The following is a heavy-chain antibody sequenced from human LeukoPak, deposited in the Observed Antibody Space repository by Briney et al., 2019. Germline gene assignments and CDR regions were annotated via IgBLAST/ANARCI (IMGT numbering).Heavy chain of an antibody. Sequence: SETLSLTCAVSGGSISSGGYSWSWIRQPPGKGLEWIGYIYHSGSTYYNPSLKSRVTISVDRSKNQFSLKLSSVTAADTAVYYCARGANPHYDFWSGYPEDAFDIWGQGTMVTVSS. D-gene: IGHD3-3*01. CDR1: GGSISSGGYS. V-gene: IGHV4-30-2*01. J-gene: IGHJ3*02. CDR3: ARGANPHYDFWSGYPEDAFDI. CDR2: IYHSGST.